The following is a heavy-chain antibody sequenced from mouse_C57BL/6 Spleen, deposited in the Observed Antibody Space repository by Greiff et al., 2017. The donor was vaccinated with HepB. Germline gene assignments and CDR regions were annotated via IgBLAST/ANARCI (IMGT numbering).Heavy chain of an antibody. J-gene: IGHJ1*03. CDR1: GYTFTDYY. D-gene: IGHD1-1*01. V-gene: IGHV1-26*01. Sequence: EVQLQQSGPELVKPGASVKISCKASGYTFTDYYMNWVKQSHGKSLEWIGDINPNNGGTSYNQKFKGKATLTVDKSSSTAYMELRSLTSEDSAVYYCARYYYGSRGGYFDVWGTGTTVTVSS. CDR2: INPNNGGT. CDR3: ARYYYGSRGGYFDV.